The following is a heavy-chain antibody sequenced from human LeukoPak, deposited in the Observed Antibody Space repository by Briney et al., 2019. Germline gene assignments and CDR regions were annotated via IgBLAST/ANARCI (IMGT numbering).Heavy chain of an antibody. D-gene: IGHD3-22*01. V-gene: IGHV3-30*02. J-gene: IGHJ4*02. CDR3: ARESESYDSSGSTFDY. CDR1: GFTFRNYA. Sequence: GGSLRLSCVGSGFTFRNYAMSWVRQTPGKGLEWVAFIRYDGSNKYYADSVKGRFTISRDNSKNTLYLQMNSLRAEDTAVYYCARESESYDSSGSTFDYWGQGTLVTVSS. CDR2: IRYDGSNK.